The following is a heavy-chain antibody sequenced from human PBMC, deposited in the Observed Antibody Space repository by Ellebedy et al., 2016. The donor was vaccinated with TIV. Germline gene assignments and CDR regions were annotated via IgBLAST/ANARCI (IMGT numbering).Heavy chain of an antibody. Sequence: SETLSLTXTVSGGSISSSSYYWGWIRQPPGKGLEWIGSIYYSGSTYYNPSLKSRVTISVDTSKNQFSLKLSSVTAADTAVYYCASLLLWFGELLERVDYWGQGTLVTVSS. CDR3: ASLLLWFGELLERVDY. D-gene: IGHD3-10*01. J-gene: IGHJ4*02. CDR2: IYYSGST. CDR1: GGSISSSSYY. V-gene: IGHV4-39*01.